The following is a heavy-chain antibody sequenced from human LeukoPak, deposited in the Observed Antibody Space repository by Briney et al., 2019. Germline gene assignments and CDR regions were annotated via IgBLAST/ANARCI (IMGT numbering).Heavy chain of an antibody. CDR1: GGTFSTYA. CDR3: ARVGQGIAAAGLGAFDI. J-gene: IGHJ3*02. V-gene: IGHV1-18*01. CDR2: ISAYNGNT. Sequence: ASVKVACKASGGTFSTYAISWVRQAPGQGLEWMGWISAYNGNTNYAQKLQGRVTMTTDTSTSTAYMELSSLRSEDTAVYYCARVGQGIAAAGLGAFDIWGQGTMVTVSS. D-gene: IGHD6-13*01.